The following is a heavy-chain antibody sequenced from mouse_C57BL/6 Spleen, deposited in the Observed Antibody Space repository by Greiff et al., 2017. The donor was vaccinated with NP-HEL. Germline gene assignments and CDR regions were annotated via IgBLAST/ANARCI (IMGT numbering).Heavy chain of an antibody. CDR1: GFTFSSYG. V-gene: IGHV5-6*02. D-gene: IGHD3-2*02. J-gene: IGHJ3*01. Sequence: EVMLVESGGDLVKPGGSLKLSCAASGFTFSSYGMSWVRQTPDKRLEWVATISSGGSYTYYPASVTGRFTISRDNAKNTLYLQLSSLKSEDTDMYYCARHRGTQVPFAYWGQGTLVTVSA. CDR3: ARHRGTQVPFAY. CDR2: ISSGGSYT.